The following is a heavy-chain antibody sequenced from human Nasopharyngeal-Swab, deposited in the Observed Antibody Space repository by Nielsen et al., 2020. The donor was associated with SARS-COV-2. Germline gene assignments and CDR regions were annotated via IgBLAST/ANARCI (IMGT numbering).Heavy chain of an antibody. J-gene: IGHJ4*02. V-gene: IGHV4-39*01. CDR2: IYFTGKT. CDR3: ARSFCSTTSCNIGDY. Sequence: SETLSLTCSVSGDSISSTGHHWGWIRQSPGKGLEWIGNIYFTGKTYYSSSLTSRVTLSVDTPNNQFSLRLRSVTAADVAVYYCARSFCSTTSCNIGDYWGQGTLVTVSS. D-gene: IGHD2-2*01. CDR1: GDSISSTGHH.